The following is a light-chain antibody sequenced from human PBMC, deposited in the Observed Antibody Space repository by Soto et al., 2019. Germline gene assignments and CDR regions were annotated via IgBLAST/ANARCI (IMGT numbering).Light chain of an antibody. CDR2: GIS. V-gene: IGKV3-20*01. CDR3: QKYNNWPT. CDR1: HTISSSY. J-gene: IGKJ1*01. Sequence: EIVLTQSPGTLSLSTGERATLSCRASHTISSSYLAWYQQKPGQAPRLLMYGISRRATGIPDRFSGSGSGTDFTLTITRLEPEDFAVYYCQKYNNWPTFGQGTKVDIK.